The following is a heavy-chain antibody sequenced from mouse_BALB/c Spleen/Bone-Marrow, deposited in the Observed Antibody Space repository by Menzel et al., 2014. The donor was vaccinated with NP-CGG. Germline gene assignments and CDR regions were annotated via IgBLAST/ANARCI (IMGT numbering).Heavy chain of an antibody. V-gene: IGHV1-15*01. Sequence: VNVVESGAELVRPGASVTLSCKASGYTFTDYEMHWVKQTPVHGLEWIGAIDPETGGTAYNQKFKGKATLTADKSSSTAYMELRSLTSEDSAVYYCTRSETGPFAYWGPGTLVTVSA. CDR1: GYTFTDYE. CDR2: IDPETGGT. D-gene: IGHD4-1*01. J-gene: IGHJ3*01. CDR3: TRSETGPFAY.